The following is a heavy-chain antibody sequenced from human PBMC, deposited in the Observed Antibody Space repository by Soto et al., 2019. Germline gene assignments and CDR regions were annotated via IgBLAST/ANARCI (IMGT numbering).Heavy chain of an antibody. Sequence: PGESLKISCKGSGYSFTSYWIGWVRQMPGRGLECMGIIYPGDSDTRYSPSFQGQVTISADKSISTAYLQWSSLKASDTAMYYCARQYCSGGSCYDGVGCMDVWGQGTTVTVSS. V-gene: IGHV5-51*01. CDR1: GYSFTSYW. D-gene: IGHD2-15*01. CDR2: IYPGDSDT. CDR3: ARQYCSGGSCYDGVGCMDV. J-gene: IGHJ6*02.